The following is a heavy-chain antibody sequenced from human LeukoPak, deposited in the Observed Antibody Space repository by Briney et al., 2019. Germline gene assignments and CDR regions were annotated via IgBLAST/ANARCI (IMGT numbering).Heavy chain of an antibody. CDR2: IIPILGIA. V-gene: IGHV1-69*10. CDR3: ARAQFYCSGGSCYSEFDY. D-gene: IGHD2-15*01. J-gene: IGHJ4*02. CDR1: GGXFSSYA. Sequence: SVKVSCKASGGXFSSYAMSWVRQAPGQGLEWMGGIIPILGIANYAQKFQGRVTITADKSTSTAYMELSSLRSEDTAVYYCARAQFYCSGGSCYSEFDYWGQGTLVAVSS.